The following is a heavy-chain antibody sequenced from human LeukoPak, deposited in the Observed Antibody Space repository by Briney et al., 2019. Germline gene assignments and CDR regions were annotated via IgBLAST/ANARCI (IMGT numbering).Heavy chain of an antibody. Sequence: PSQTLSLTCTVSGGSIISGGYYWSWIRQPPGKGLEWIGNIYHSGNTSYKSSPKSRVTISVDTSKNQFSLKLSSVTAADTAVYYCARDFGKYYYDSSGYYGAFDIWGQGTMVTVSS. CDR3: ARDFGKYYYDSSGYYGAFDI. D-gene: IGHD3-22*01. CDR1: GGSIISGGYY. CDR2: IYHSGNT. V-gene: IGHV4-30-2*01. J-gene: IGHJ3*02.